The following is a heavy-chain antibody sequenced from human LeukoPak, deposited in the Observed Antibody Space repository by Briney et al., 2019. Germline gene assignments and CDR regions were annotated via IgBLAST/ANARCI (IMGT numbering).Heavy chain of an antibody. CDR1: GGSISSSSYY. Sequence: PSETLSLTCTVSGGSISSSSYYWGWIRQPPGKGLEWIGSIYYSGSTYYNPSLKSRVTISVDTSKNQFSLKLSSVTAADTTVYYCARPNQGYCSSTSCYSAGYYMDVWGKGTTVTVSS. CDR2: IYYSGST. D-gene: IGHD2-2*01. V-gene: IGHV4-39*01. J-gene: IGHJ6*03. CDR3: ARPNQGYCSSTSCYSAGYYMDV.